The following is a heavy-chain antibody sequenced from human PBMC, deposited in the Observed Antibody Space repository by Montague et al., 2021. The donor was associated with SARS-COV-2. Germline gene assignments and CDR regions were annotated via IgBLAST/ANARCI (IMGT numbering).Heavy chain of an antibody. CDR3: ASLSLRRCAFDI. J-gene: IGHJ3*02. CDR1: GGSISSGSYY. D-gene: IGHD3-16*01. Sequence: SQTLSLTCTVSGGSISSGSYYWSWIRQPAGKGLEWIGRIYTSGSTNYNPSLKSRVTISVDTSKNQFSLKLISVTAADTAVYYCASLSLRRCAFDIWGQGTMVTVSS. V-gene: IGHV4-61*02. CDR2: IYTSGST.